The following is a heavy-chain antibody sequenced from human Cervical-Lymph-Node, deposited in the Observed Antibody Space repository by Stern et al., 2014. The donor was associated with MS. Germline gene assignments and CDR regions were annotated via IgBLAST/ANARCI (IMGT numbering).Heavy chain of an antibody. J-gene: IGHJ4*02. D-gene: IGHD6-6*01. Sequence: QVQLVQSGPEVRKPGASVKVSCKASGYDFTIFSIHWMRLAPGQGLEWLGGISTYNGHTDSAQKVEGRITMTTDTSTTTVYMELTSLSSDDTALYFCARQSSWDLPMYRFDSWGQGTLVTVSS. CDR2: ISTYNGHT. CDR3: ARQSSWDLPMYRFDS. CDR1: GYDFTIFS. V-gene: IGHV1-18*01.